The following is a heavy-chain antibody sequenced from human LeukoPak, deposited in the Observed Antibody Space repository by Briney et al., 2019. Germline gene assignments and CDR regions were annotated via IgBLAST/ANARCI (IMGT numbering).Heavy chain of an antibody. CDR3: ARGYDFWSGRDY. Sequence: GGSLRLSCAASGFTFSSYAMSWVRQAPGKGLEWVGRSRNKANSYTTEYAASVKGRFTISRDDSKNSLYLQMNSLKTEDTAVYYCARGYDFWSGRDYWGQGTLVTVSS. D-gene: IGHD3-3*01. CDR2: SRNKANSYTT. V-gene: IGHV3-72*01. CDR1: GFTFSSYA. J-gene: IGHJ4*02.